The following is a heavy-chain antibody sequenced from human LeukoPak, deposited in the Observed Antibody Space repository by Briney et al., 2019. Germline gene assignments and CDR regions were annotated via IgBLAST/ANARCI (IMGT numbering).Heavy chain of an antibody. CDR2: ISSYYGNT. V-gene: IGHV1-18*01. CDR3: ARAKNYYDSSGYYYEFWYFDY. D-gene: IGHD3-22*01. Sequence: ASVKVSCKASGYTFTSYGISWVRQAPGQGLEWMGWISSYYGNTNYAQKLQGRVTMTTDTSTSTAYMELRSLRSDDTAVYYCARAKNYYDSSGYYYEFWYFDYWGQGTLVTVSS. J-gene: IGHJ4*02. CDR1: GYTFTSYG.